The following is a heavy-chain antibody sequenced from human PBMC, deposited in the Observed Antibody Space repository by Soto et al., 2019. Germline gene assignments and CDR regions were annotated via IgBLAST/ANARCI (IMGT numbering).Heavy chain of an antibody. J-gene: IGHJ6*04. CDR3: AVYDFWSTKDV. D-gene: IGHD3-3*01. CDR1: GGSISSYY. Sequence: SETLSLTCTVSGGSISSYYWSWIRQPPGKGLEWIGEINHSGSTNYNPSLKSRVTISVDTSKNQFSLKLSSVTAADTAVYYCAVYDFWSTKDVWGKGTTVTVSS. CDR2: INHSGST. V-gene: IGHV4-34*01.